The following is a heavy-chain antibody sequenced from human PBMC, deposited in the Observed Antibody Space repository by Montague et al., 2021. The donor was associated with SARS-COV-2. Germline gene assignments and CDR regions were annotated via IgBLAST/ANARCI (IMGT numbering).Heavy chain of an antibody. D-gene: IGHD3-22*01. CDR1: GGSVSSGSYF. CDR2: KYYSGST. CDR3: ARTRFESRGYYIPPFDY. J-gene: IGHJ4*02. Sequence: SETLSLTCTVSGGSVSSGSYFWNWIRQPPGKGLEWIGYKYYSGSTNYNPSLKSRVTISVDKSKNQFSLKLTSVTAADTAVYCCARTRFESRGYYIPPFDYWGQGTLVTYSS. V-gene: IGHV4-61*01.